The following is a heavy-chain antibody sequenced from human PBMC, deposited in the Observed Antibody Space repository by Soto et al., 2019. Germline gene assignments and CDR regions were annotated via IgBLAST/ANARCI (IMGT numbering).Heavy chain of an antibody. V-gene: IGHV3-30-3*01. Sequence: PGGSLRLSCAASGFTFSSYAMHWVRQAPGKGLEWVAVISYDGSNKYYADSVKGRFTISRDNSKNTLYLQMNSLRAEDTAVYYCARDQMRDGYNSAFDYWGQGTQVTGSS. J-gene: IGHJ4*02. CDR3: ARDQMRDGYNSAFDY. D-gene: IGHD5-12*01. CDR2: ISYDGSNK. CDR1: GFTFSSYA.